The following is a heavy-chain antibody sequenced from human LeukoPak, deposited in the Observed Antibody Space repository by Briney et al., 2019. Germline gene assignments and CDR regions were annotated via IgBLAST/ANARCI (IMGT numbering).Heavy chain of an antibody. CDR3: ARHFVADYVNYFDY. J-gene: IGHJ4*02. CDR2: IYYSGST. Sequence: SETLSLTCTVSGGSISSSSYYWGWIRQPPGKGLEWIGSIYYSGSTYYNPSLKSRVTISVDTSKNQFSLKLSSVTAADTAVYYCARHFVADYVNYFDYWGQGTLVTVSS. D-gene: IGHD4-17*01. CDR1: GGSISSSSYY. V-gene: IGHV4-39*01.